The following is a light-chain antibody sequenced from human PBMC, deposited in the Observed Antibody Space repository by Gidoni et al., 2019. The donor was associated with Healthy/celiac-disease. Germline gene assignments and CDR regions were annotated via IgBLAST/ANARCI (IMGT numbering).Light chain of an antibody. CDR1: ISNIGSNT. Sequence: QSVLTQPPSASGTPGQRVTISCSGSISNIGSNTVNWYQQLPGTAPKLLIYSNKQRPSGVPDRFSGSKSGTSASLAISGLQSEDEADYYCAAWDDSLNGRVFGGGTKLTVL. CDR3: AAWDDSLNGRV. J-gene: IGLJ3*02. CDR2: SNK. V-gene: IGLV1-44*01.